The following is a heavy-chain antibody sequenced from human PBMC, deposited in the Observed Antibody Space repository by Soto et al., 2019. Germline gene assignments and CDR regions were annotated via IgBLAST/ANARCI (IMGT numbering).Heavy chain of an antibody. J-gene: IGHJ5*01. CDR2: IYYSGST. CDR1: GGSFSGYY. D-gene: IGHD1-26*01. CDR3: ARLIGNSWLDS. V-gene: IGHV4-59*08. Sequence: SETLSLTCAVYGGSFSGYYWSWIRQPPGKGLECIGYIYYSGSTNYNPSLRSRVTISVDTSNNQVSLQLNSVTPDDTAVYYCARLIGNSWLDSWGQGTLVTVSS.